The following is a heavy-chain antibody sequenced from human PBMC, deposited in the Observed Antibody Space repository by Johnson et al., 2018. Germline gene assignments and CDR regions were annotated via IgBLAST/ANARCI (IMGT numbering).Heavy chain of an antibody. V-gene: IGHV4-59*01. CDR1: GDSISSYY. D-gene: IGHD6-19*01. CDR2: IYYNGGT. CDR3: ATGIAVAGAEYFHH. Sequence: QVQLQESGPGLVKPSETLSLTCTVSGDSISSYYWSWIRQPPGKGLEWIAYIYYNGGTSYNPSLKSRVTISVDTSKNQFSRKLSSVTAADTAVYYCATGIAVAGAEYFHHWGQGTLVTVSS. J-gene: IGHJ1*01.